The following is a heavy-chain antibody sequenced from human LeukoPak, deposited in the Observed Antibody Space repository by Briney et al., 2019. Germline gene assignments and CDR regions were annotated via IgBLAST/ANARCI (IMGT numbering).Heavy chain of an antibody. CDR2: IWYDGSNK. CDR3: ARVPSPKDPTYYYYGMDV. Sequence: PGRSLRLSCAASGFTFSSYGMHWVRQAPGKGLEWVAVIWYDGSNKYYADSVKGRFTISRDNSKNTLYLQMNSLGAEDTAVYYCARVPSPKDPTYYYYGMDVWGQGTTVTVSS. CDR1: GFTFSSYG. V-gene: IGHV3-33*01. J-gene: IGHJ6*02.